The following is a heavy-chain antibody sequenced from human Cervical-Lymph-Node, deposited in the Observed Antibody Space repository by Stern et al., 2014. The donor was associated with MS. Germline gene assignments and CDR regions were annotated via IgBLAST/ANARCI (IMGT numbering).Heavy chain of an antibody. J-gene: IGHJ5*01. CDR3: ARGKSWGFDF. D-gene: IGHD3-16*01. CDR2: IYYIGST. V-gene: IGHV4-31*03. Sequence: VQLLESGPGLVKPSQTLSLTCTVSGGSLRSGGYYWSWIRQHPGKGLEWIGYIYYIGSTNYNPSLKSRVIISVDTSKNQFSLKLSSVTAADTAVYYCARGKSWGFDFWGQGTLVTVSS. CDR1: GGSLRSGGYY.